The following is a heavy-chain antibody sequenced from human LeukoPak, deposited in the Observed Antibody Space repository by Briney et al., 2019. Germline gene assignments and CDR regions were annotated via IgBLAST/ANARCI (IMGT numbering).Heavy chain of an antibody. Sequence: SVKVSCKASGGTFSSYAISWVRQAPGQGLEWMGGIIPIFGTANYAQKFQGRVTITTDESTSTAYMELSSLRSEDTAVYYCARAPYYYDSSGYSQGGYYYYYMDVWGKETTVTVSS. CDR2: IIPIFGTA. CDR1: GGTFSSYA. V-gene: IGHV1-69*05. J-gene: IGHJ6*03. CDR3: ARAPYYYDSSGYSQGGYYYYYMDV. D-gene: IGHD3-22*01.